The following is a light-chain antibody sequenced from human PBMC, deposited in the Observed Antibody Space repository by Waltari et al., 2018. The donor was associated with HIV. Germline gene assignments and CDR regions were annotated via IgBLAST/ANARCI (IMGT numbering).Light chain of an antibody. J-gene: IGLJ2*01. CDR1: RSNIGAGYF. Sequence: QSALTQPPSVSGAPGQRVTISCTGNRSNIGAGYFVHWYQHLPGTAPKLLVYSAINRPSGVPDRFSGSKSGTSASLGITGLQAEDEADYYCQSYDSSLRASVFGGGTKLTVL. CDR3: QSYDSSLRASV. V-gene: IGLV1-40*01. CDR2: SAI.